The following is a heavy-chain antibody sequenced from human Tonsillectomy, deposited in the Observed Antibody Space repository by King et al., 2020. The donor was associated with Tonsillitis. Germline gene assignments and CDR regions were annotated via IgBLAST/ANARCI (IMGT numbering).Heavy chain of an antibody. J-gene: IGHJ4*02. Sequence: VQPVESGGGLVQPGGSLRLSCAASGFTFSNYWMTWVRQAPGKGLEWVANIKQDGSEKYYVDSVKGRFTIFRDNAKNSLYLQMNSLRAEDTAVYYCAKSPYDFWGGFYGYYFDYWGQGNLVTVSS. CDR2: IKQDGSEK. CDR1: GFTFSNYW. D-gene: IGHD3-3*01. CDR3: AKSPYDFWGGFYGYYFDY. V-gene: IGHV3-7*01.